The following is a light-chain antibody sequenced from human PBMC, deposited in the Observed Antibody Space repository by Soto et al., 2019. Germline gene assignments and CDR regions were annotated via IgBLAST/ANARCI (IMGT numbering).Light chain of an antibody. Sequence: DIQMTQSPSTLSASVGDRVTITCRASQSIDSWLAWYQQKPGKTPNLLIYEASSLESGVPSRFSGSGSGTDVTLTISSLQPDDFATYYCQQYSSYSAGTFGQGTKVEIK. CDR2: EAS. CDR3: QQYSSYSAGT. J-gene: IGKJ1*01. CDR1: QSIDSW. V-gene: IGKV1-5*03.